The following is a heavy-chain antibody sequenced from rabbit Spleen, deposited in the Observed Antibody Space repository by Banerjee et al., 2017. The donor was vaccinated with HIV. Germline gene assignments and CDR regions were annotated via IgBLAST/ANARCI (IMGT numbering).Heavy chain of an antibody. Sequence: QSLEESGGGLVQPEGSLTLTCTASGFSFSGNHYMCCGRQAPGKGLEWIACIATGSSGFTYSASWAKGRFPCSKASSTTVTLQMTSLTAADTAPYFCARWASSDGYFDLWGPGTLVTVS. J-gene: IGHJ4*01. CDR1: GFSFSGNHY. CDR3: ARWASSDGYFDL. V-gene: IGHV1S40*01. D-gene: IGHD1-1*01. CDR2: IATGSSGFT.